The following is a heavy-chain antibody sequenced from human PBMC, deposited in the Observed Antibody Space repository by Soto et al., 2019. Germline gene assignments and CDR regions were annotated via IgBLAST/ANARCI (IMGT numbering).Heavy chain of an antibody. J-gene: IGHJ6*02. CDR2: ISAYNGNT. CDR3: ARVGYSSSWYYGMDV. Sequence: GASVKVSCKASGYTFTSYGISWVRQAPGQGLEWMGWISAYNGNTNYAQKLQGRVTMTTDTSTSTAYMELRGLRSDDTAVYYCARVGYSSSWYYGMDVWGQGTTVTVS. V-gene: IGHV1-18*01. CDR1: GYTFTSYG. D-gene: IGHD6-13*01.